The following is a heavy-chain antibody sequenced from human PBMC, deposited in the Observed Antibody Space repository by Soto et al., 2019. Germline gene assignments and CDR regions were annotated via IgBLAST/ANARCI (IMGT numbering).Heavy chain of an antibody. V-gene: IGHV4-59*01. J-gene: IGHJ3*02. D-gene: IGHD2-15*01. CDR3: AREGYCSGGSCYSEPPGEETDAFDI. CDR1: GGSISSYY. CDR2: IYYSGST. Sequence: SETLSLTCTVSGGSISSYYWSWIRQPPGKGLEWIGYIYYSGSTNCNPSLKSRVTISVDTSKNQFSLKLSSVTAADTAVYYCAREGYCSGGSCYSEPPGEETDAFDIRGQGTMVTVSS.